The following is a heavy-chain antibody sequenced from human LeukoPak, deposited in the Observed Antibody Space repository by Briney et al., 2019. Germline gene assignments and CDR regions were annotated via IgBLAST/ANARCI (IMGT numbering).Heavy chain of an antibody. D-gene: IGHD3-22*01. Sequence: SQTLSLTCSVSGDSISSGSYYWRWIRQPAGKGLEWIGRIYTSGSTNYNPSLKSRVTMSFDASNHQFSLRLSSVTAADTAVYYCARVTTGGYYNYWGQGTLVTVSS. CDR3: ARVTTGGYYNY. V-gene: IGHV4-61*02. J-gene: IGHJ4*02. CDR1: GDSISSGSYY. CDR2: IYTSGST.